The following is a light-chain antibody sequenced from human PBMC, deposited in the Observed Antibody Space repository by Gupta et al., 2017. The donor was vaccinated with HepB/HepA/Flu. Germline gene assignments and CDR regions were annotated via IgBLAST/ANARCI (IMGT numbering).Light chain of an antibody. CDR2: KAS. CDR1: QNIYGW. CDR3: LQYNSYSRV. V-gene: IGKV1-5*03. Sequence: DIQMTKSPSTLSASIGDRVTITCRASQNIYGWLAWYQQKPGKVPKVLIYKASNLESGVPSRFSGSGSGTEYTLTISSLQPNDFATYYCLQYNSYSRVFGQGTKVEIK. J-gene: IGKJ1*01.